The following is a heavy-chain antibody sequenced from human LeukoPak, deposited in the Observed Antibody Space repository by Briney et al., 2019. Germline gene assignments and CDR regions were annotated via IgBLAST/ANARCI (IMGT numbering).Heavy chain of an antibody. CDR3: ARADNDY. J-gene: IGHJ4*02. D-gene: IGHD1-14*01. V-gene: IGHV3-7*01. Sequence: GGSLGLSCAASGFTFISYWMSWVRQAPGKGLEWVANIKQDGSEKYYVDSVKGRFTISRDNAKNSLYLQMNSLRAEDTAVYYCARADNDYWGQGTLVTVSS. CDR1: GFTFISYW. CDR2: IKQDGSEK.